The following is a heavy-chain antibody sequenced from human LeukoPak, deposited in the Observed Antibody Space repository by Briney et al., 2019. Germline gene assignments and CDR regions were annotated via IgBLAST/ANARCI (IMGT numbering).Heavy chain of an antibody. CDR1: GGTFSSYA. Sequence: ASVKVSCKASGGTFSSYAISWVRQAPGQGLEWMGRIIPIFGIANYAQKFQGRVTITADKSTSTAYMELSSLRSEDTAVYYCARDPTGYYYDSSGYFDYWGQGTLVTVSS. CDR3: ARDPTGYYYDSSGYFDY. V-gene: IGHV1-69*04. J-gene: IGHJ4*02. CDR2: IIPIFGIA. D-gene: IGHD3-22*01.